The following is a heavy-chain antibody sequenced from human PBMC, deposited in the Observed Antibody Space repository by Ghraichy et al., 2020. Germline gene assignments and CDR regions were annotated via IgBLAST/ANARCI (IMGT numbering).Heavy chain of an antibody. CDR2: IYFDGRNQ. V-gene: IGHV3-30*02. D-gene: IGHD2-15*01. CDR3: AKDPSDSVHGYYMDV. CDR1: GSSFSYCG. Sequence: GGSLRLSCVASGSSFSYCGMHWVRQAPGKGLEWVAFIYFDGRNQYYSDSVKGRFTIYRDNAMSTLFLQMNSLRPEDTAVYYCAKDPSDSVHGYYMDVWGKGTAVSVTS. J-gene: IGHJ6*03.